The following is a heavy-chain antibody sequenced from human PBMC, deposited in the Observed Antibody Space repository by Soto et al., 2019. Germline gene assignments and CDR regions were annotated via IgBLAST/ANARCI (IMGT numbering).Heavy chain of an antibody. CDR3: AIEADIGSRIGY. CDR1: GCTFSSYG. Sequence: QVQLVQSGAEVKKPGSSVKVSCKASGCTFSSYGIRWVRQAPGQGLEWMGGIIPIFGKANYAQTFHGRVTMTADESTSTADMELSNLRSEDTAVYYCAIEADIGSRIGYWGQGTLVTVSS. J-gene: IGHJ4*02. CDR2: IIPIFGKA. V-gene: IGHV1-69*01. D-gene: IGHD2-15*01.